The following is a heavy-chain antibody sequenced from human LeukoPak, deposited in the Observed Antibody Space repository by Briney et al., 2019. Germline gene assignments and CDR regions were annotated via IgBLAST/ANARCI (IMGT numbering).Heavy chain of an antibody. D-gene: IGHD3-22*01. J-gene: IGHJ4*02. Sequence: PSETLSLTCTVSGGSISSGGYYWSWIRQRPGKGLEWIGYIYYSGSTYYNPSLKSRVTISVDTSKNQFSLKLSSVTAADTAVYYCAREGHYDSSLDYWGQGTLVTVSS. CDR2: IYYSGST. CDR1: GGSISSGGYY. V-gene: IGHV4-31*03. CDR3: AREGHYDSSLDY.